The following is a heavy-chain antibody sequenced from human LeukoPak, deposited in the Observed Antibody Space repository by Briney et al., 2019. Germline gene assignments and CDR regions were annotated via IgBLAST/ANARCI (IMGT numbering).Heavy chain of an antibody. Sequence: GASVKVSCKASGYIFTSYGISWVRQAPGQGLEWMGWISVYNGNTNYAQKLQGRVTMTRDTSTSTVYMELSSLRSEDTAVYYCARKYSSGWYYFDYWGQGTLVTVSS. CDR1: GYIFTSYG. CDR2: ISVYNGNT. V-gene: IGHV1-18*01. CDR3: ARKYSSGWYYFDY. D-gene: IGHD6-19*01. J-gene: IGHJ4*02.